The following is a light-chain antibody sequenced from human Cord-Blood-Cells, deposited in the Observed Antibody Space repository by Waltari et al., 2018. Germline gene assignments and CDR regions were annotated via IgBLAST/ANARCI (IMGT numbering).Light chain of an antibody. Sequence: SALTQPASGSGSPGQAITISCTGTSSAVGGYKLVSWYQQHPGKAPKLMIYEGSKRPSGVSNRFSGSKSGNTASLTISGLQAEDEADYYCCSYAGSSTVFGGGTKLTVL. J-gene: IGLJ3*02. V-gene: IGLV2-23*01. CDR3: CSYAGSSTV. CDR2: EGS. CDR1: SSAVGGYKL.